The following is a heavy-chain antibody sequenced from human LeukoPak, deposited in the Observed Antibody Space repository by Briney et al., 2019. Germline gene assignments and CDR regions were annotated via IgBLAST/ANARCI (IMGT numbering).Heavy chain of an antibody. Sequence: GGSLRLSCAASGFTFSSYSMNWVRQAPGKGLEWVSSISSSSSYIYYADSVKGRFTISRDNAKNSLYLQMNSLRAEDTAVYYCARGLGWGALNTNFDYWGQGTLVTVSS. CDR1: GFTFSSYS. D-gene: IGHD3-16*01. CDR2: ISSSSSYI. CDR3: ARGLGWGALNTNFDY. V-gene: IGHV3-21*01. J-gene: IGHJ4*02.